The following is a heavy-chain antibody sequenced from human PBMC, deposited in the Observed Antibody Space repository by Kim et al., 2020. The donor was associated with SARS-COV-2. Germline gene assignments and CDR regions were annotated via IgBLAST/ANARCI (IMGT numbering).Heavy chain of an antibody. V-gene: IGHV4-59*01. CDR2: IYYGGTT. Sequence: SETLSLTCTVSGDSISYYYCSWIRQFPGKGLEWIGYIYYGGTTDYNPSLKSRVTISIDTSKNEFSLELTSVTAADTAIYYCVRSEGRASWRQFYYWGQG. CDR3: VRSEGRASWRQFYY. J-gene: IGHJ4*02. CDR1: GDSISYYY. D-gene: IGHD2-2*01.